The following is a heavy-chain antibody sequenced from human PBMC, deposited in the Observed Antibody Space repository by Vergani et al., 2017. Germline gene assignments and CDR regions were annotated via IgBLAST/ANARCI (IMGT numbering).Heavy chain of an antibody. CDR2: IWYDGSNK. D-gene: IGHD3-3*01. CDR1: GFTFSSYG. V-gene: IGHV3-33*01. J-gene: IGHJ6*03. CDR3: ATGYRIYDFWGGCLRNMDV. Sequence: QVQLVESGGGVVQPGRSLRLSCAASGFTFSSYGMHWVRQAPGKGLEWVAVIWYDGSNKYYADSVKGRFTISRDNSKNTLYLQMNSLRAEDTAVYYCATGYRIYDFWGGCLRNMDVWGKGTTVTVSS.